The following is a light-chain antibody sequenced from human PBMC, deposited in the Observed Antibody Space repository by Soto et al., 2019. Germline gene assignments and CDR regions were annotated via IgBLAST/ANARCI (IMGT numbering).Light chain of an antibody. CDR3: HQYGGSPRT. CDR2: GAS. Sequence: EIVLTQSPGTLSLSPGERATISCRAIQSVSSSYLAWYQQKPGQAPRLLIYGASSRATGIPDRFSGSGSGTDFTLTISRLEPEDFAVYYCHQYGGSPRTLGQGTKV. CDR1: QSVSSSY. J-gene: IGKJ1*01. V-gene: IGKV3-20*01.